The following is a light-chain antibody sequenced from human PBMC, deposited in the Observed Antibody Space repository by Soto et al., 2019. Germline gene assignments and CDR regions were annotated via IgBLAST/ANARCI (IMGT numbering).Light chain of an antibody. Sequence: QSAPTQPASVSGSPGQSITISCTGTSSDIGGYDYVSWYQRHPGKAPKLIIYDVNNRPSGVSNRFSGSKSGNTASLTISGLQAEDEADYYCTSYASGSSHVVFGGGTKLTVL. CDR1: SSDIGGYDY. CDR2: DVN. CDR3: TSYASGSSHVV. J-gene: IGLJ2*01. V-gene: IGLV2-14*01.